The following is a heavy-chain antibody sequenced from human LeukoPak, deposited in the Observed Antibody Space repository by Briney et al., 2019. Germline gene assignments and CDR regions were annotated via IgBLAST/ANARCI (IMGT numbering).Heavy chain of an antibody. CDR1: SGSISSGSYY. J-gene: IGHJ4*02. CDR2: IYYSGST. V-gene: IGHV4-61*10. CDR3: ARVYSSSWYDPSWASGY. Sequence: SETLSLTCTVSSGSISSGSYYRGWIRQPAGKGLEWIGYIYYSGSTNYNPSLKSRVTISVDTSKNQFSLKLSSVTAADTAVYYCARVYSSSWYDPSWASGYWGQGTLVTVSS. D-gene: IGHD6-13*01.